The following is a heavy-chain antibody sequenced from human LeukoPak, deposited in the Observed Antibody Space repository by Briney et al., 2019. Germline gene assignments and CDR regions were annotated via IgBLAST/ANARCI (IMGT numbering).Heavy chain of an antibody. D-gene: IGHD4-17*01. CDR3: ATLNDYGDYGRDY. J-gene: IGHJ4*02. CDR1: GYSISSGYY. Sequence: SETLSLTSAVTGYSISSGYYWGWIRQPPGKGLEWIGSMYHSGSTYSNPSLKSRVTISVDTSKNQFSLKLSSVTAADTAVYYCATLNDYGDYGRDYWGQGTLVTVSS. CDR2: MYHSGST. V-gene: IGHV4-38-2*01.